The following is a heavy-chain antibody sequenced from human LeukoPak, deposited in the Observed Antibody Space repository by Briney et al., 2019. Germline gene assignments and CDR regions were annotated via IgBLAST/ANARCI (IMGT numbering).Heavy chain of an antibody. Sequence: GGPLNPPFQASGFTLKNIPMSWFRKPQGKGLDWVSAIGDNGGDTKYADSVKGRFTISRDNSRNRLYLQMDSLRVEDTAIYYCGRDWKLDYWGQGILVTVSS. V-gene: IGHV3-23*01. CDR1: GFTLKNIP. D-gene: IGHD1-1*01. CDR2: IGDNGGDT. CDR3: GRDWKLDY. J-gene: IGHJ4*02.